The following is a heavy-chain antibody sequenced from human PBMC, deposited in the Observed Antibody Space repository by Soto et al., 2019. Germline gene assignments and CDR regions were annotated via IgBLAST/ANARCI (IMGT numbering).Heavy chain of an antibody. CDR3: AREDYDIMTGFVY. J-gene: IGHJ4*02. Sequence: PGGSLRLSCAASGFTFSSYSMNWVRQAPGKGLEWVSSISSSCSYIYYADSMEGRFTISRDNAKNSLYLQMNSLRAEDTAVYYCAREDYDIMTGFVYWGQGTLVTVSS. D-gene: IGHD3-9*01. CDR1: GFTFSSYS. CDR2: ISSSCSYI. V-gene: IGHV3-21*01.